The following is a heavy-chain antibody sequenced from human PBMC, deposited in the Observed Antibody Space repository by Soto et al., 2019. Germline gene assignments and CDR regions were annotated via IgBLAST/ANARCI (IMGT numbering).Heavy chain of an antibody. V-gene: IGHV1-18*01. CDR3: ARARGRITIFGVVILGAVDY. CDR1: GYTFTSYG. Sequence: QVQLVQSGAEVKKPGASVKVSCKASGYTFTSYGISWVRQAPGQGLEWMGWISAYNGNTNYAQKLQGRVTITTDTATSTAYMELRSLRSDDTAVYYCARARGRITIFGVVILGAVDYWGQGTLVTVSS. J-gene: IGHJ4*02. CDR2: ISAYNGNT. D-gene: IGHD3-3*01.